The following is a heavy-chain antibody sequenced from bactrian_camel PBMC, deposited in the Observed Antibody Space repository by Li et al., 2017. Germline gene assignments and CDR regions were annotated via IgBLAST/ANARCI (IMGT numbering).Heavy chain of an antibody. D-gene: IGHD2*01. Sequence: VQLVESGGGLVQPGGSLRVSCEASGFRFADYAMAWIRQAPGKGLEWVATINWMGNIPKYADAVKGRFTVSRDNANNTVNLMMNSLKPEDTAMYYCAANFGPYCSGPYLARRANFLGQGTQVTVS. CDR1: GFRFADYA. J-gene: IGHJ4*01. CDR2: INWMGNIP. V-gene: IGHV3-1*01.